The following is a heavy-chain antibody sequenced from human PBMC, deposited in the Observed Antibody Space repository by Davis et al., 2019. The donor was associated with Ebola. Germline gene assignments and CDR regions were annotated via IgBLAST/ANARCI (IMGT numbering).Heavy chain of an antibody. J-gene: IGHJ3*02. V-gene: IGHV5-10-1*01. CDR3: AGATIGYSYGYDAFDI. Sequence: GESLKISCKGSGYSFTSYWISWVRQMPGKGLEWMGRIDPSDSYTNYSPSFQGHVTISADKSISTAYLQWSSLKASDTAMYYCAGATIGYSYGYDAFDIWGQGTMVTVSS. CDR2: IDPSDSYT. D-gene: IGHD5-18*01. CDR1: GYSFTSYW.